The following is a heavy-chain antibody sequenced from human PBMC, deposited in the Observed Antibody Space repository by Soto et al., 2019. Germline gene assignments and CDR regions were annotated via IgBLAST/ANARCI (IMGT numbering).Heavy chain of an antibody. D-gene: IGHD3-3*01. CDR2: ISYDGSNK. Sequence: QVQLVESGGGVVQPGRPLRLSCAASGFTFSSYAMHWVRQAPGKGLEWVAVISYDGSNKYYADSVKGRFTISRDNSKNTLYLQMNSLRAEDTAVYYCARETSGFGVVITNYYGMDVWGQGTTVTVSS. CDR3: ARETSGFGVVITNYYGMDV. CDR1: GFTFSSYA. J-gene: IGHJ6*02. V-gene: IGHV3-30-3*01.